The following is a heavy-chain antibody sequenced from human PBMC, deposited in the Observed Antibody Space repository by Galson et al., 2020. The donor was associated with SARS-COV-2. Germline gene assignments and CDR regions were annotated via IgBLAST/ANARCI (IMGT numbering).Heavy chain of an antibody. CDR3: ARHGESGCSGYDDPYYYYYMDV. J-gene: IGHJ6*03. Sequence: GESLKISCKGSGYSFTSYWIGWVRQMPGKGLEWMGIIYPGDSDTRYSPSFQGQVTISADKSISTAYLQWSSLKASDTAMYYCARHGESGCSGYDDPYYYYYMDVWGKGTTVTVSS. CDR2: IYPGDSDT. V-gene: IGHV5-51*01. CDR1: GYSFTSYW. D-gene: IGHD5-12*01.